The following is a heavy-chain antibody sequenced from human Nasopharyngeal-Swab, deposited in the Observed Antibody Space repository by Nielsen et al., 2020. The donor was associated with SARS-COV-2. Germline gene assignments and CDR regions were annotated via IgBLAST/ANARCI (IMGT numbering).Heavy chain of an antibody. CDR3: ARGFYYDSSGYYLDY. J-gene: IGHJ4*02. CDR2: INHSGST. V-gene: IGHV4-34*01. D-gene: IGHD3-22*01. Sequence: GSLRLSCAVYGGSFSGYYWSWIRQPPGRGLEWIGEINHSGSTNYNPSLKSRVTISVDTSKNQFSLKLSSVTAADTAVYYCARGFYYDSSGYYLDYWGQGTLVTVSS. CDR1: GGSFSGYY.